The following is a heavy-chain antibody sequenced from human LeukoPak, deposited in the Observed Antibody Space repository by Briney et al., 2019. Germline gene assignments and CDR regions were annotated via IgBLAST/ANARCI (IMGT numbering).Heavy chain of an antibody. CDR2: ISAYNGNT. CDR3: AREYGDTNYYYGMDV. D-gene: IGHD4-17*01. Sequence: ASVKVSCKASGYTFTSYGISWVRQAPGQGLEWMGWISAYNGNTNYAQKLQGRVTMTTDTSTSTAYMELRSLRSDDTAVYYCAREYGDTNYYYGMDVWGQGTTVTVSS. J-gene: IGHJ6*02. CDR1: GYTFTSYG. V-gene: IGHV1-18*01.